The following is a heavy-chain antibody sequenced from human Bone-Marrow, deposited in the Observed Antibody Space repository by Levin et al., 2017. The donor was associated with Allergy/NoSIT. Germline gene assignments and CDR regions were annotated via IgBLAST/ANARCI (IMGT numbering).Heavy chain of an antibody. Sequence: GESLKISCKASGYTFTGYYIHWVRQAPGQGLDWMGRINPNSGGTNYGQKFQGRVTMTRDSSISTAYMELSTLTSDDTAIYFCARALYGDLPGQYWGQGTLVTVS. CDR3: ARALYGDLPGQY. D-gene: IGHD4-17*01. CDR1: GYTFTGYY. J-gene: IGHJ4*02. CDR2: INPNSGGT. V-gene: IGHV1-2*06.